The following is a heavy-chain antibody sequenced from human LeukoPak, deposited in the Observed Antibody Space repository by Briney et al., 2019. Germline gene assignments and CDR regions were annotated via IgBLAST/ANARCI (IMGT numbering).Heavy chain of an antibody. Sequence: SETLSLTCTVSGGSIDSYYWSWVRQFPGKGLEWMGYIYYTGSTNYNPSLKSRVTISVDTSKNQFSLRLSSVTAADTAVYYCAKGAGGFSYYNWFDPWGQGTLVTVSS. CDR1: GGSIDSYY. D-gene: IGHD5-18*01. V-gene: IGHV4-59*01. J-gene: IGHJ5*02. CDR3: AKGAGGFSYYNWFDP. CDR2: IYYTGST.